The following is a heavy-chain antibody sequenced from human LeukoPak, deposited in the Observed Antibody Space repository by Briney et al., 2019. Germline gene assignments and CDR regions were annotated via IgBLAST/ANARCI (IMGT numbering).Heavy chain of an antibody. V-gene: IGHV4-59*01. J-gene: IGHJ6*03. CDR1: GGSISSYY. CDR2: IYYSGST. CDR3: ARQVSSWEYYYYYYMDV. Sequence: SETLSLTCTVSGGSISSYYWSWIRQPPGKGLEWIGYIYYSGSTNYNPSLKSRVTISVDTSKNQFSLKPSSVTAADTAVYYCARQVSSWEYYYYYYMDVWGKGTTVTVSS. D-gene: IGHD6-13*01.